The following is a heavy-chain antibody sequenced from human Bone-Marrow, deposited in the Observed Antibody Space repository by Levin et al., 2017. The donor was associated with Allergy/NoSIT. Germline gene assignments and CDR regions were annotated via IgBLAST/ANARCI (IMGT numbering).Heavy chain of an antibody. Sequence: GGSLRLSCAASGFIFSSYGMHWVRQAPGKGLEWVTTIESDGVNTYYAGSVKGRFIISRDNSQNSLYLQMNSLRAEDTAVYYCATSFSRDGDYDDALDLWGQGTMVIVSS. V-gene: IGHV3-30*02. CDR1: GFIFSSYG. J-gene: IGHJ3*01. D-gene: IGHD4-17*01. CDR2: IESDGVNT. CDR3: ATSFSRDGDYDDALDL.